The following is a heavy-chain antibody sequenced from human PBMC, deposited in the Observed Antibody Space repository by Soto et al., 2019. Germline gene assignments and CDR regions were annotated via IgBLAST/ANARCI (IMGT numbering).Heavy chain of an antibody. Sequence: PGESLKISCKGSGYSFTSYWIGWVRQMPGKGLEWMGIIYPGDSDTRYSPSFQGQVTISADKSISTAYLQWSSLKASDTAMYYCARHKRGVAVAGNDAFDIWGQGTMVTVSS. CDR2: IYPGDSDT. J-gene: IGHJ3*02. D-gene: IGHD6-19*01. V-gene: IGHV5-51*01. CDR1: GYSFTSYW. CDR3: ARHKRGVAVAGNDAFDI.